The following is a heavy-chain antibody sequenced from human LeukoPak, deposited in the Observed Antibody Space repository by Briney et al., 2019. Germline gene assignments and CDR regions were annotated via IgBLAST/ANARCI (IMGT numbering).Heavy chain of an antibody. CDR3: ARDTTMVRGVIITPFGY. V-gene: IGHV4-59*01. D-gene: IGHD3-10*01. CDR2: ISDSVSP. Sequence: PSETLSLTCSVSDVSINSYYWSWIRQPPGKGLEWIGYISDSVSPKYNPSLKSRVTISMDMSQNQFSLKMWSVIAADTAVYYCARDTTMVRGVIITPFGYWGQGTLVTVSS. J-gene: IGHJ4*02. CDR1: DVSINSYY.